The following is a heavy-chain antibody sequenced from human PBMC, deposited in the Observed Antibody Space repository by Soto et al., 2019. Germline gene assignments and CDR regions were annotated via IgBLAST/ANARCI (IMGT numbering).Heavy chain of an antibody. CDR1: GFTFSSHA. J-gene: IGHJ5*02. D-gene: IGHD2-2*01. Sequence: PGGSLRLSCSPFGFTFSSHAISWVRQATGKGLEWVSSNSGSGGYTYYADSLMGRFTISRDTSNNTLYLQINSLRADAPSVYSSAKGGPDVYRISTICYVDPWGQGSLV. CDR2: NSGSGGYT. V-gene: IGHV3-23*01. CDR3: AKGGPDVYRISTICYVDP.